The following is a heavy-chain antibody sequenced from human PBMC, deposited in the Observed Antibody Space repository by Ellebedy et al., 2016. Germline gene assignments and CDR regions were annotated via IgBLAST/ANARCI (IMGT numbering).Heavy chain of an antibody. D-gene: IGHD3-10*01. CDR2: IYYSGST. Sequence: SETLSLXCTVSGGSISSYYWSWIRQPPGKGLEWIGYIYYSGSTNYNPSLKSRVTISVDTSKNQFSLKLSSVTAADTAVYYCARHSEVRGADYWGQGTLVTVSS. CDR1: GGSISSYY. CDR3: ARHSEVRGADY. J-gene: IGHJ4*02. V-gene: IGHV4-59*01.